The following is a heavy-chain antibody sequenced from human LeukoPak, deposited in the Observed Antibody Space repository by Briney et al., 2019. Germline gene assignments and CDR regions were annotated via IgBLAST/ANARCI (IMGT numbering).Heavy chain of an antibody. CDR1: GGSISSSSYY. CDR3: ARPYSSSSPFDFDY. CDR2: IYYSGST. V-gene: IGHV4-39*01. Sequence: PSETLSLTCTVSGGSISSSSYYWGWIRQPPGKGLEWIGSIYYSGSTYYNPSLKSRVTISVDTSKNQFSLKLSSVTAADTAVYYCARPYSSSSPFDFDYWGQGTLVTVSS. J-gene: IGHJ4*02. D-gene: IGHD6-6*01.